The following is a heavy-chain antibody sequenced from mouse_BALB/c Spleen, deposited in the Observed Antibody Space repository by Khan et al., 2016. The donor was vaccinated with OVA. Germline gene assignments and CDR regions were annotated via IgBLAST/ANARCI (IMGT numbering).Heavy chain of an antibody. Sequence: QVRLQQSGAELVRPGASVKLSCKTSGYIFTSYWIYWVRQRSGQGLEWIARIYPGTDNTSYNEKVKDKATLTADKSSSTAYMQLSSLKSEDSAVYFCAREEALYYFDYWGQGTTLTVSS. D-gene: IGHD3-2*02. CDR2: IYPGTDNT. V-gene: IGHV1S132*01. CDR1: GYIFTSYW. CDR3: AREEALYYFDY. J-gene: IGHJ2*01.